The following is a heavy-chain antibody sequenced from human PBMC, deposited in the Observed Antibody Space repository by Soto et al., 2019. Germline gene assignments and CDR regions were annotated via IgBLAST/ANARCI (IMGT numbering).Heavy chain of an antibody. Sequence: QVQLVESGGGVVQPGRSLRLSCAASGFTFSSNGIHWVRQAPGKGLEWVAVIWYDGNKINYADSVKGRFTISRDNSKSTLDLQMNSLRAEDTAVYYCARVVVVSGRPVGYEMDVWGQGTTVIVSS. CDR3: ARVVVVSGRPVGYEMDV. V-gene: IGHV3-33*01. D-gene: IGHD2-15*01. CDR2: IWYDGNKI. CDR1: GFTFSSNG. J-gene: IGHJ6*02.